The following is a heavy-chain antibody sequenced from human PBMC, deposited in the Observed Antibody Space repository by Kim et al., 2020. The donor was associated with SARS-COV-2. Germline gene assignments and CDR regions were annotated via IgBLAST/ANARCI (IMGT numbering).Heavy chain of an antibody. J-gene: IGHJ4*02. CDR1: AGSSRSSS. Sequence: QYRTCPDPAGSSRSSSCRWIRPPPGNGRVRIAYVYYSGSTNSNPSLKSRVTRSGDPSKNHFSLKLGSVSAPDAAVYYCVRGFDYWGQGTL. D-gene: IGHD3-16*01. CDR3: VRGFDY. V-gene: IGHV4-59*01. CDR2: VYYSGST.